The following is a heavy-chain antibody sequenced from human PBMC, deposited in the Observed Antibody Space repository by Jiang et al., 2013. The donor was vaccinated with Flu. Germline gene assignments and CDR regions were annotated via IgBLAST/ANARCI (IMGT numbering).Heavy chain of an antibody. CDR2: INHSGST. J-gene: IGHJ4*02. CDR3: ARGYCSGGSCYGGVDY. D-gene: IGHD2-15*01. Sequence: LLKPSETPSLTCAVYGGSFSGYYWSWIRQPPGKGLEWIGEINHSGSTNYNPSLKSRVTISVDTSKDQFSLKLSSVTAADTAVYYCARGYCSGGSCYGGVDYWGQGTLVTVSS. CDR1: GGSFSGYY. V-gene: IGHV4-34*01.